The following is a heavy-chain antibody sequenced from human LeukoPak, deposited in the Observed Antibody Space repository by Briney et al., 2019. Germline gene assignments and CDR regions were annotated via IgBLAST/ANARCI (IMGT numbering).Heavy chain of an antibody. CDR1: GFTFRNSA. J-gene: IGHJ4*02. V-gene: IGHV3-23*01. Sequence: GGSLRFSCAASGFTFRNSAMSWVRQAPGKGLEWVSNIIGNSVSTYYADFVKGRFTISRDNSNNTLFLQMNSLSADDTAIYFCARGRRDGYNYPFFDSWGQGAWVIVSS. D-gene: IGHD5-24*01. CDR2: IIGNSVST. CDR3: ARGRRDGYNYPFFDS.